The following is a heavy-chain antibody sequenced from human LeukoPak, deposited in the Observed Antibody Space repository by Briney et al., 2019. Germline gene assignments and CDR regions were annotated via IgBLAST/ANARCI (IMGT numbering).Heavy chain of an antibody. V-gene: IGHV3-53*01. J-gene: IGHJ4*02. Sequence: GGSLRLSCAASGFTVSSNYMSWVRQAPGKGLEWVSVIYSGGSTYYADSVKGRFTISRDNAKNSLYLQMKSLRAEDTAVYYCAKGSWGFFDSWGQGTLVTVSS. CDR1: GFTVSSNY. CDR2: IYSGGST. D-gene: IGHD3-10*01. CDR3: AKGSWGFFDS.